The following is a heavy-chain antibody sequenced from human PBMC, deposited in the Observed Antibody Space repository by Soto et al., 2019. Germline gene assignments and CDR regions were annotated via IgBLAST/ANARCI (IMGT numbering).Heavy chain of an antibody. CDR3: ARAKAPLYSSSWYWFDP. D-gene: IGHD6-13*01. J-gene: IGHJ5*02. CDR2: IYYSGST. CDR1: GDSISSYY. V-gene: IGHV4-59*08. Sequence: SETLSLTCTVSGDSISSYYLSWIRQPPGKGLEWIGYIYYSGSTNYNPSLKSRVTIFIDTPKNQFSLKLSSVTAADTAVYYCARAKAPLYSSSWYWFDPWGQGTLVTVSS.